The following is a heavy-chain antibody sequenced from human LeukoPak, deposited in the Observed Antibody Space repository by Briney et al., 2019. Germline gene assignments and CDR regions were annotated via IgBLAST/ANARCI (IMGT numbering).Heavy chain of an antibody. Sequence: SETLSLTCTVSGGSISSSNYYWGWIRQPPGKGLEWIGRIYYSGSIYNNPSLKSRVTLSLDTSKSPFSLRLSSVTAADTAVYYCARGQYSSGWYVRWGQGTLVAVSS. D-gene: IGHD6-19*01. CDR3: ARGQYSSGWYVR. CDR1: GGSISSSNYY. V-gene: IGHV4-39*01. J-gene: IGHJ4*02. CDR2: IYYSGSI.